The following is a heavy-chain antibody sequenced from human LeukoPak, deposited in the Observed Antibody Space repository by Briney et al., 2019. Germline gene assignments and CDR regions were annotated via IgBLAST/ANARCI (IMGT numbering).Heavy chain of an antibody. Sequence: SETLSLTCAVYGGSFSGYYWSWIRQPPGKGLEWIGEINHSGSTNYNPSLKSRVTISVDTSKNQFSLKLSSVTAADTAVYYCARAAGLGYCSGGSCTTTFDYWGQGTLVTVSS. CDR2: INHSGST. V-gene: IGHV4-34*01. CDR3: ARAAGLGYCSGGSCTTTFDY. J-gene: IGHJ4*02. CDR1: GGSFSGYY. D-gene: IGHD2-15*01.